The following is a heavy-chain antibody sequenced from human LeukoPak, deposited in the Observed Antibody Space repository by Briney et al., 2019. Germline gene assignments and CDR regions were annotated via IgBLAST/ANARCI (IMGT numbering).Heavy chain of an antibody. Sequence: SETLSLTCAVYGGSFSGYYWSWVRQPPGKGLEWIGEINHSGSTNYNPSLKSRVTISVDTSKNQFSLKLSSVTAADTAVYYCARGRGYYYYYYYMDVWGKGTTVTVSS. D-gene: IGHD2-15*01. CDR2: INHSGST. CDR1: GGSFSGYY. CDR3: ARGRGYYYYYYYMDV. J-gene: IGHJ6*03. V-gene: IGHV4-34*01.